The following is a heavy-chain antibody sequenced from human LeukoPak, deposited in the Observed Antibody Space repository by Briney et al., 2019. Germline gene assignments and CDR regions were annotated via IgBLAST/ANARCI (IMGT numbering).Heavy chain of an antibody. V-gene: IGHV4-61*01. CDR1: GGFINSGYYY. J-gene: IGHJ6*03. CDR2: IYYSGST. CDR3: ARGLYYYGSGSYRPRVNYYYYMDV. Sequence: KASETLSLTCTVSGGFINSGYYYWGWIRQPPGKGLEWIGYIYYSGSTNYNPSLKSRVTISVDTSKNQFSLKLSSVTAADTAVYYCARGLYYYGSGSYRPRVNYYYYMDVWGKGTTVTVSS. D-gene: IGHD3-10*01.